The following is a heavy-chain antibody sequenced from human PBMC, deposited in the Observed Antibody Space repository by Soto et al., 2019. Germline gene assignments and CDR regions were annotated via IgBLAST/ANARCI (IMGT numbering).Heavy chain of an antibody. Sequence: SETLSLTCAVYGGTFSGYYWSWIRQPPGKGLEWIGEINHSGSTNYNPSLKSRVTISVDTSKNQFSLKLSSVTAADTAVYYCARNSNGVAYCSSIMCCRTYNYMDVWGKGTTVTGSS. D-gene: IGHD2-2*01. V-gene: IGHV4-34*01. CDR2: INHSGST. J-gene: IGHJ6*03. CDR1: GGTFSGYY. CDR3: ARNSNGVAYCSSIMCCRTYNYMDV.